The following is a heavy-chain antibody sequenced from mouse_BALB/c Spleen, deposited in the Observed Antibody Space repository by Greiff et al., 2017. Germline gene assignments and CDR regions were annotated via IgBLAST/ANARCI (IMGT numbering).Heavy chain of an antibody. CDR1: GFNIKDTY. J-gene: IGHJ4*01. CDR2: IDPANGNT. D-gene: IGHD4-1*01. Sequence: VQLKQSGAELVKPGASVKLSCTASGFNIKDTYMHWVKQRPEQGLEWIGRIDPANGNTKYDPKFQGKATITADTSSNTAYLQLSSLTSEDTAVYYCARVYLGAMDYWGQGTSVTVSS. CDR3: ARVYLGAMDY. V-gene: IGHV14-3*02.